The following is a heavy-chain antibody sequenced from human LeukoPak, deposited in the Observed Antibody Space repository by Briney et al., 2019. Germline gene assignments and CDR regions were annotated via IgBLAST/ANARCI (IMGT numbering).Heavy chain of an antibody. Sequence: PSETLSLTCAVYGGSFSGYYWSWIRQPPGKGLEWIGEINHSGSTNYNPSLKSRVTISVDTSKNQFSLKLSSVTAADTAVYYCARDRGVPAAINWESLVPSGFDPWGQGTLVTVSS. CDR2: INHSGST. CDR3: ARDRGVPAAINWESLVPSGFDP. V-gene: IGHV4-34*01. CDR1: GGSFSGYY. J-gene: IGHJ5*02. D-gene: IGHD2-2*02.